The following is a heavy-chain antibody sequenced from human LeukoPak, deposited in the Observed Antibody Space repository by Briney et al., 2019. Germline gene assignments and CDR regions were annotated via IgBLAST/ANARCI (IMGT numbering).Heavy chain of an antibody. CDR3: AKGYSSNWLQFDY. J-gene: IGHJ4*02. D-gene: IGHD6-13*01. V-gene: IGHV3-23*01. CDR1: GLTFSSYA. Sequence: GGSLRLSCAASGLTFSSYAMSWVRQVPGKGLGWVSGISGSGGNTYYADSAKGRFTISRDNSKNTLYLQMNTLRAEDTAVYYCAKGYSSNWLQFDYWGQGTLVTVSS. CDR2: ISGSGGNT.